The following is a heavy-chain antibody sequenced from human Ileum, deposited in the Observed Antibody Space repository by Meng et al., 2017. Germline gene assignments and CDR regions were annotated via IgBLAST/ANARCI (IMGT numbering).Heavy chain of an antibody. Sequence: ASVKVSCKASGYIFTKHAMNWVRQAPGQGLEWMGWINTNTGNSNYAQGFTGRFIFSLDTSVSTAYLQISNLETEDTAIYYCARSGNSGYDLDFWGQGTLGTVSS. CDR1: GYIFTKHA. CDR3: ARSGNSGYDLDF. V-gene: IGHV7-4-1*02. D-gene: IGHD5-12*01. J-gene: IGHJ4*02. CDR2: INTNTGNS.